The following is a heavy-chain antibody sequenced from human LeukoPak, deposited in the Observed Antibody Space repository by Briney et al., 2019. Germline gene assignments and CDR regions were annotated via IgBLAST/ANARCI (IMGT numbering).Heavy chain of an antibody. D-gene: IGHD3-22*01. CDR1: GGTFSSYA. CDR3: ARDRDGVTGSSGYYYEGHY. Sequence: GASVKVSCKASGGTFSSYAISWVRQAPGQGLEWMGGIIPIFGTANYAQKFQGRVMITTDESTSTAYMELSSLRSEDTAVYYCARDRDGVTGSSGYYYEGHYWGQGTLVTVSS. J-gene: IGHJ4*02. V-gene: IGHV1-69*05. CDR2: IIPIFGTA.